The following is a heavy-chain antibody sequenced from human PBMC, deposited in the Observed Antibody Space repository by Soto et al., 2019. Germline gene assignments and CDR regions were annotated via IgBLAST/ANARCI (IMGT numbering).Heavy chain of an antibody. Sequence: SETLSLTCAVYGGSFSGYYWSWIRQPPGKGLEWIGEINHSGSTNYNPSLKSRVTISVDTSKNQFSLKLSSVTAADTAVHYCASASGYSSSWTGWGQGTLVTVS. CDR2: INHSGST. CDR1: GGSFSGYY. CDR3: ASASGYSSSWTG. V-gene: IGHV4-34*01. J-gene: IGHJ4*02. D-gene: IGHD6-13*01.